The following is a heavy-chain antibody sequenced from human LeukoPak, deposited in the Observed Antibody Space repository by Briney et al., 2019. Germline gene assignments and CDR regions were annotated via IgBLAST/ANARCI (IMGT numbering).Heavy chain of an antibody. CDR2: VKNDGSEK. J-gene: IGHJ3*02. D-gene: IGHD2-2*01. Sequence: GGSLRLSCAAPGFTFSDYWMNWVRQAPGKGLEWVANVKNDGSEKYYVDSVKGRFTISRDNAKNSLYLQMNSLRAEDTAVYYCARLLGYCSSTSCHDAFDIWGQGTMVTVSS. V-gene: IGHV3-7*01. CDR3: ARLLGYCSSTSCHDAFDI. CDR1: GFTFSDYW.